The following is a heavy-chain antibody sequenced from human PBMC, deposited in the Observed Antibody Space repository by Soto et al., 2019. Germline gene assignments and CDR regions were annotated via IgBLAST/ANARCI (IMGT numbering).Heavy chain of an antibody. J-gene: IGHJ4*02. Sequence: QVQLVESGGGVVQPGRSLRLSCAASGFTFSSYAMHWVRQAPGKGLEWVAVISYDGSNKYYADSVTGRFTISRDNSKNTLYLQMNSLRAEDTAVYYCARDWQGGSYYLGYFDYWGQGSLVTVSS. CDR3: ARDWQGGSYYLGYFDY. CDR2: ISYDGSNK. V-gene: IGHV3-30-3*01. CDR1: GFTFSSYA. D-gene: IGHD1-26*01.